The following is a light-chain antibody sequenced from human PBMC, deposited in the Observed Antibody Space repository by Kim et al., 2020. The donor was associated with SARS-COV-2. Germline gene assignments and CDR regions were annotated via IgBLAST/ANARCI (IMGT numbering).Light chain of an antibody. CDR3: TSRDSSGNHYV. CDR1: GLRGYY. CDR2: GKN. J-gene: IGLJ1*01. Sequence: LGQTVRITFQGEGLRGYYASRYQQKPGQAPVLVIYGKNNRPSGIPDRFSGSRSGNTGSLTISGAQAEDEADYYCTSRDSSGNHYVFGTGTKVTVL. V-gene: IGLV3-19*01.